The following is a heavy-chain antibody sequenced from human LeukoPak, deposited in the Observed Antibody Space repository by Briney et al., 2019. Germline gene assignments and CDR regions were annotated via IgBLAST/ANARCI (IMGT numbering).Heavy chain of an antibody. CDR1: GYTFTDYY. D-gene: IGHD6-13*01. CDR3: AREPGSSRWYAFNI. Sequence: ASVKVSCKASGYTFTDYYMHWVRQAPGQGLEWMGWINPNVGGTNYAQRFQGRVTMTRDTSISTAYMELSRLRSDDTAVYYCAREPGSSRWYAFNIWGQGTMVTVSS. J-gene: IGHJ3*02. CDR2: INPNVGGT. V-gene: IGHV1-2*02.